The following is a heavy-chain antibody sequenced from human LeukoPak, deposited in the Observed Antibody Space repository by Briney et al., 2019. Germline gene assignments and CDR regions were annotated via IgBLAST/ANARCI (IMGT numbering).Heavy chain of an antibody. CDR3: ARKVTRKGGDAFDI. Sequence: SETLSLTCTVSGDSISSYYWSWIRQPPGRGLEWIGYIYYSGSTNYNPSLKSRGTISIDTSKNHSSLKLSCVSAADTAVYYCARKVTRKGGDAFDIWGQGTMVSVSS. D-gene: IGHD2-21*02. CDR1: GDSISSYY. CDR2: IYYSGST. J-gene: IGHJ3*02. V-gene: IGHV4-59*01.